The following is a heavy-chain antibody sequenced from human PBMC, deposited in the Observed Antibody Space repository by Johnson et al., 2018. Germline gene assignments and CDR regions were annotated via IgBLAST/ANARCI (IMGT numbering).Heavy chain of an antibody. J-gene: IGHJ6*02. CDR2: ISSSGSTI. V-gene: IGHV3-11*04. CDR1: GFTFSDYY. CDR3: ARGHYYYYGMDV. Sequence: QVQLVQSGGGLVKPGGSLRLSCAASGFTFSDYYMSWIRQAPGKGLEWVSYISSSGSTIYYGDSVKGRFTISRDHAKKSLYLQMNSLRDEDTAVYYCARGHYYYYGMDVWGQGTTVTVSS.